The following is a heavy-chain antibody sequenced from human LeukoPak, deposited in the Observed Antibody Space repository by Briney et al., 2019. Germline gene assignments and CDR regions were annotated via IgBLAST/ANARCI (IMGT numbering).Heavy chain of an antibody. CDR3: ARRLLFGVVISGFDP. Sequence: GESLKISCKGSGYSFTSYWIGWVRQMPGKGLEWKGIIYPGDSDTRYSPSFQGQVTISADKSISTAYLQWSSLKASDTAIYYCARRLLFGVVISGFDPWGQGTLVTVSS. D-gene: IGHD3-3*01. CDR1: GYSFTSYW. J-gene: IGHJ5*02. V-gene: IGHV5-51*01. CDR2: IYPGDSDT.